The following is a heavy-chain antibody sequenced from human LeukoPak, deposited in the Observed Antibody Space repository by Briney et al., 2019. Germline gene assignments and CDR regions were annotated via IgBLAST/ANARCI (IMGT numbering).Heavy chain of an antibody. Sequence: SVKVSFKASGVTFSSYAISWVRQAPGQGLEWIGRLIPIFVTANYAQKFQGRVTVTRDTSTSTVYMELRSLRSEDTAVYYCAKDRGGSYTFYIWGQGTMVTVSS. CDR1: GVTFSSYA. D-gene: IGHD3-16*01. V-gene: IGHV1-69*05. CDR3: AKDRGGSYTFYI. CDR2: LIPIFVTA. J-gene: IGHJ3*02.